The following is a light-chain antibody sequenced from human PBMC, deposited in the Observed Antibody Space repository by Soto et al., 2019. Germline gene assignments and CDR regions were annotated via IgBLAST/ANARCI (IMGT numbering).Light chain of an antibody. CDR1: STNIGAGYD. J-gene: IGLJ2*01. CDR2: GDN. CDR3: QSYDHSLSGSWI. Sequence: QSVLTQPPSISGAPGLRVTISCTGSSTNIGAGYDVHWYQQLPGTAPKLLIYGDNKRPSGVPDRFSSSKSGTSASLVITGLQAEDEADYYCQSYDHSLSGSWIFGGGTKVTVL. V-gene: IGLV1-40*01.